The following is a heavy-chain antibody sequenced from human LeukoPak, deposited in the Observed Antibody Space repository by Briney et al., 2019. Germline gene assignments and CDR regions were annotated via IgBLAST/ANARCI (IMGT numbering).Heavy chain of an antibody. J-gene: IGHJ4*02. D-gene: IGHD5/OR15-5a*01. CDR2: ITPNGGT. Sequence: GASVKVSCKASGFTFSDYYIHWVRQAPGQGLEWMGWITPNGGTNYAQKFQGWVTMTRDTSISTAYMELSRLTSDDTAIYYCARAVSGRFDYWGQGTLVTVSS. CDR1: GFTFSDYY. CDR3: ARAVSGRFDY. V-gene: IGHV1-2*04.